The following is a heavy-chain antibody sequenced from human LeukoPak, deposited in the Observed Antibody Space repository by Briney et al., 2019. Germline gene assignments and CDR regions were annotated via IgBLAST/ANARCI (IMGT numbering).Heavy chain of an antibody. J-gene: IGHJ4*02. CDR3: ARNYGEQHYFDY. D-gene: IGHD4-17*01. Sequence: GESLKIPCKGSGYTFTTYWIAWVRQMPGKGLEYMGIINPANSDTRYSPSFQGQVTISADKSISTAYLQWRSLKTSDTAMYYCARNYGEQHYFDYWGQGTLVTVSS. CDR1: GYTFTTYW. V-gene: IGHV5-51*01. CDR2: INPANSDT.